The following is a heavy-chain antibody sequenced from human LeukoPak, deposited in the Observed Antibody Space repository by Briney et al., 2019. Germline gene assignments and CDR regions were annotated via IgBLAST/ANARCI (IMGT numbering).Heavy chain of an antibody. V-gene: IGHV3-23*01. CDR1: GFTFSSYA. CDR3: VRGGVDY. D-gene: IGHD3-16*01. CDR2: ISGSGGST. Sequence: PGGSLRLSCAASGFTFSSYAMSWVRQAPGKGLEWVSAISGSGGSTYYADSVKGRFTISRDNSKNTVYLQMNSLKVDDTAVYYCVRGGVDYWGQGTLVTVSS. J-gene: IGHJ4*02.